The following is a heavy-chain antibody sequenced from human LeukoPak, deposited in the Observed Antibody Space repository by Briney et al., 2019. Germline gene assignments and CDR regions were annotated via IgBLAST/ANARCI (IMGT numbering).Heavy chain of an antibody. CDR3: ARDAYAGRYNCFGP. CDR2: IRGDGGNT. Sequence: GGSLRLSCATSGFTFSTYAMSWVRQAPGKGLEWVSTIRGDGGNTYYAESLKGRFTISRDNSKNTLYLQMNSLRAEDTAVYYCARDAYAGRYNCFGPWGQGTQVTVSS. CDR1: GFTFSTYA. J-gene: IGHJ5*02. V-gene: IGHV3-23*01. D-gene: IGHD2-2*01.